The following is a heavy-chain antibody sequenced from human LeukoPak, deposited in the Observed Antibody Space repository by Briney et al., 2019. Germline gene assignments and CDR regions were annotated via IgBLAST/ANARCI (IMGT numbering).Heavy chain of an antibody. J-gene: IGHJ4*02. CDR1: GFTFSSYA. D-gene: IGHD1-14*01. CDR3: AKDAAPEAWYYFDY. V-gene: IGHV3-30-3*01. Sequence: GGSLRLSCAASGFTFSSYAMHWVRQAPGKGLEWVAVISYDGSNKYYADSVKGRFTISRDNSKNTLYLQMNSLRAEDTAVYYCAKDAAPEAWYYFDYWGQGTLVTVSS. CDR2: ISYDGSNK.